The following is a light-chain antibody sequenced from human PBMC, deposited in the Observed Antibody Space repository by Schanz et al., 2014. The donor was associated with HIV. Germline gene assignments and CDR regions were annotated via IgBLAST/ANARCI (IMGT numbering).Light chain of an antibody. Sequence: QSVLTQPPSVSAAPGQRVTISCSGHSYSIGNNFGSWFQQPPGTAPKLLIYDNYKRPSGIPDRFSGSKSGTSATLGITGLQTGDEADYYCGTWDSRLSGGVFGGGTKLTVL. J-gene: IGLJ3*02. CDR2: DNY. CDR3: GTWDSRLSGGV. V-gene: IGLV1-51*01. CDR1: SYSIGNNF.